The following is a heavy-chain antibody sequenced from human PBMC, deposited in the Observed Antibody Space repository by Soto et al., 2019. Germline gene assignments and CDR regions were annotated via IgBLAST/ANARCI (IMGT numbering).Heavy chain of an antibody. J-gene: IGHJ4*02. CDR3: AREGRAYYYGWGIYYAKPLFVY. Sequence: ASVKVSCKASGYTFTGYYMHWVRQAPGQGLEWMGWINPNSGGTNYAQKFQGWVTMTRDTSISTAYMELSRLRSDDPAVYYCAREGRAYYYGWGIYYAKPLFVYGGKGPWVTVSS. CDR1: GYTFTGYY. CDR2: INPNSGGT. V-gene: IGHV1-2*04. D-gene: IGHD3-10*01.